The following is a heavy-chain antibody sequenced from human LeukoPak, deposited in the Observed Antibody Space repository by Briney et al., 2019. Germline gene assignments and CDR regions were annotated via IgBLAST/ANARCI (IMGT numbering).Heavy chain of an antibody. CDR3: ARDSRSRKSYGLDS. CDR1: GGSFSGYY. D-gene: IGHD5-18*01. V-gene: IGHV4-34*01. J-gene: IGHJ4*02. CDR2: INHSGST. Sequence: PSETLSLTCAVYGGSFSGYYWSWIRQPPGKGLEWIGEINHSGSTNYNPSLKSRVTMSVDTSKNQFSLKLTSVTAADTAMYFCARDSRSRKSYGLDSWGLGTLVTVSS.